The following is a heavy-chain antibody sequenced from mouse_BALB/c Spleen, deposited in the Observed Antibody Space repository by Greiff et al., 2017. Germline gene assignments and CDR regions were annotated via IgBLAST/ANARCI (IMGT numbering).Heavy chain of an antibody. Sequence: DVKLVESGGGLVQPGGSRKLSCAASGFTFSSFGMHWVRQAPEKGLEWVAYISSGSSTIYYADTVKGRFTISRDNPKNTLFLQMTSLRSEDTAMYYCARYNTTGWFACWGQGTLVTVSA. CDR3: ARYNTTGWFAC. CDR2: ISSGSSTI. D-gene: IGHD1-1*01. V-gene: IGHV5-17*02. CDR1: GFTFSSFG. J-gene: IGHJ3*01.